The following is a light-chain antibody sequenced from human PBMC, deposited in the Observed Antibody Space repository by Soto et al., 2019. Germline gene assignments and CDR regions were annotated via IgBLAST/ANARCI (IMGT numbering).Light chain of an antibody. V-gene: IGKV3-20*01. CDR3: QQFSSYPLT. CDR1: QSVSSSY. Sequence: EIVLTQSPGTLSLSPGERATLSCRASQSVSSSYLAWYQQKPGQAPRLLIYGASSRATGIPDRFSGGGSGTDLTITISRLEPEDCEVYYCQQFSSYPLTFGGGTKVDIK. J-gene: IGKJ4*01. CDR2: GAS.